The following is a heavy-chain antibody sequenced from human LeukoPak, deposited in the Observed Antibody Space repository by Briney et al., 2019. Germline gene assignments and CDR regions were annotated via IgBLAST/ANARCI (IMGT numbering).Heavy chain of an antibody. CDR2: INTYTGNP. CDR1: GYTFTTCA. CDR3: ARGEYSSSWYL. J-gene: IGHJ5*02. V-gene: IGHV7-4-1*02. Sequence: ASVKVSCKASGYTFTTCAIHWVRQAPGQGLEWMGWINTYTGNPTYAQGFTGRFVFSLDTSVSTAYLQISSLKAEDTAVYYCARGEYSSSWYLWGQGTLVTVS. D-gene: IGHD6-13*01.